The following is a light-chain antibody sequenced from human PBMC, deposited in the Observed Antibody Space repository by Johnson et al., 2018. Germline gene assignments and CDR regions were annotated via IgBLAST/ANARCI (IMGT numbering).Light chain of an antibody. Sequence: QSVLTQPPSVSAAPGQKVTISCSGSSSNIGNNYVSWYQQLPGTAPKLLIYENNKRPSGIPDRFSGSKSGTSATLGITGLQTGDEADYYCGTWASILSAVNVLGTGTKVTVL. CDR1: SSNIGNNY. V-gene: IGLV1-51*02. J-gene: IGLJ1*01. CDR3: GTWASILSAVNV. CDR2: ENN.